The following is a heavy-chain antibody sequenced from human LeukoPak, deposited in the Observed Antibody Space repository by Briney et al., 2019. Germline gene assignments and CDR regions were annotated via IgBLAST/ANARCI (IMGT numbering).Heavy chain of an antibody. CDR2: MNPNSGNT. CDR3: ARGLHKYYDILTGYRTTNWFDP. V-gene: IGHV1-8*01. CDR1: GYTFTNFD. J-gene: IGHJ5*02. Sequence: ASVKVSCTASGYTFTNFDINWVRQATGQGLEWMGWMNPNSGNTGYAQKFQGRVTMTRNTSISTAYMGLSSLRSEDTAVYYCARGLHKYYDILTGYRTTNWFDPWGQGTLVTVSS. D-gene: IGHD3-9*01.